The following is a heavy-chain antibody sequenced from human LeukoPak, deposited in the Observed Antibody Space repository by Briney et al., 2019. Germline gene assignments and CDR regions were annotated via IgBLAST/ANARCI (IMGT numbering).Heavy chain of an antibody. V-gene: IGHV3-9*01. CDR1: GFTFDDYA. CDR2: ISWNSGSI. J-gene: IGHJ3*02. Sequence: PGRSLRLSCAASGFTFDDYAMHWVRQAPGKGLEWVSGISWNSGSIGYADSVKGRFTISRDNAKNSLYLQRNSLRAEDTALYYCAKDMRSSSWFDAFDIWGQGTMVTVSS. D-gene: IGHD6-13*01. CDR3: AKDMRSSSWFDAFDI.